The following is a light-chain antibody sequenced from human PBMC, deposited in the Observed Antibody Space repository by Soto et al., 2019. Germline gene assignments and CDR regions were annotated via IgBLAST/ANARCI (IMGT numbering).Light chain of an antibody. CDR1: SSNIGSNS. CDR3: GTWDSSLSVIYV. V-gene: IGLV1-51*01. Sequence: QSVLTQPPSVSAAPGQKVTISCSGSSSNIGSNSVSWYQQLPGTAPKLLIYDNNKRPSGIPDRFSGSKSGTSATLGITGLQTGDEADYYCGTWDSSLSVIYVFGTGTKVTVL. CDR2: DNN. J-gene: IGLJ1*01.